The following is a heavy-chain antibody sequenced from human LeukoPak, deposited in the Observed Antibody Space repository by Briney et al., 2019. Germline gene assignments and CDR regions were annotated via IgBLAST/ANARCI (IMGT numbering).Heavy chain of an antibody. D-gene: IGHD6-6*01. J-gene: IGHJ4*02. V-gene: IGHV1-69*02. CDR3: ATFPPGLHSSSSMYVY. Sequence: ASVKVSCKASGGAFSSYTISWVRQAPGQGLEWMGRIIPILGIANYAQKFQGRVTITADKSTSTAYMELSSLRSEDTAVYYCATFPPGLHSSSSMYVYWGQGTLVTVSS. CDR1: GGAFSSYT. CDR2: IIPILGIA.